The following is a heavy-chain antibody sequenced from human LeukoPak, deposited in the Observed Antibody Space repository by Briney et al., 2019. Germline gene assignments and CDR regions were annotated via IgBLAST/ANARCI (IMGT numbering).Heavy chain of an antibody. J-gene: IGHJ3*02. CDR3: ARASRGFGELSARKLSAFDI. D-gene: IGHD3-10*01. Sequence: GGSLRLSCAAAGFDFSDFWMSWVRHVPGKGLEWVATIKKDGSETHYVESVKGRSTISRHNADSSLYLQMNSLRAEDTAVYYCARASRGFGELSARKLSAFDIWGQGTMVTVSS. V-gene: IGHV3-7*01. CDR1: GFDFSDFW. CDR2: IKKDGSET.